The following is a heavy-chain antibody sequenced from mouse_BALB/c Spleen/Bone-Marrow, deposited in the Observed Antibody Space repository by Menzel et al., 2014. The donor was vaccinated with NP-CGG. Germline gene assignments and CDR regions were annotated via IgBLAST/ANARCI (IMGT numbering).Heavy chain of an antibody. V-gene: IGHV5-6-3*01. D-gene: IGHD2-13*01. CDR2: INSNGGTT. CDR3: ARGRYYVAYVPGFAY. J-gene: IGHJ3*01. CDR1: GFTFSNYG. Sequence: EVKVVESGGGLVQPGGSLKLSCAASGFTFSNYGMSWVRQTPDKRLDLVATINSNGGTTYYPDSVKGRFTISRDNAKNTLYLLMSMLKSEDTAMYFYARGRYYVAYVPGFAYTGQGTLVTVSA.